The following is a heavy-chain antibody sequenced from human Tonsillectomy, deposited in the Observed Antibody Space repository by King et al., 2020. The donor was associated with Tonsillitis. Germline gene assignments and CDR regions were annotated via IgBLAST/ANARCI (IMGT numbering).Heavy chain of an antibody. CDR3: ARGFGRAVAGFH. J-gene: IGHJ4*02. D-gene: IGHD6-19*01. CDR1: GFTVSDND. CDR2: IYSGGNT. V-gene: IGHV3-53*01. Sequence: VQLVESGGGLIQPGGSLRLSCAASGFTVSDNDMSWVRQAPGKGLEWVSGIYSGGNTYYADSVMGRFIISRDNSKNTLYLQMNSLRAEDTAVYYCARGFGRAVAGFHWGQGTLVTVSS.